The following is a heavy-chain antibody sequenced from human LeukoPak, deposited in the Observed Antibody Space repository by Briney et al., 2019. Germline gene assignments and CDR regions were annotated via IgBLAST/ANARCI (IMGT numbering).Heavy chain of an antibody. J-gene: IGHJ5*02. V-gene: IGHV3-33*03. CDR1: GFTFSSYG. D-gene: IGHD1-26*01. CDR2: IWYDGSNK. CDR3: AKGEWDRAVPFDP. Sequence: GRSLRLSCAASGFTFSSYGMHWVRQAPGKGLEWVAVIWYDGSNKYYADSVKGRFTISRDNAENSLYLQMNSLRAEDTAVYYCAKGEWDRAVPFDPWGQGTLVTVSS.